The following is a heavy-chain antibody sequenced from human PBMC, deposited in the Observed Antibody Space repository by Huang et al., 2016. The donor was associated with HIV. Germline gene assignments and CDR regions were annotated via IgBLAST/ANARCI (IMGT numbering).Heavy chain of an antibody. CDR2: IIPMLGTP. J-gene: IGHJ4*02. V-gene: IGHV1-69*13. D-gene: IGHD4-17*01. CDR1: GGTFSKYA. Sequence: QVQLVQSGAEVKTPGSSVKVSCKASGGTFSKYASSWVRQAPGQGLEWMGGIIPMLGTPNYARKFQGRVTITADDSTSTTYVEVSSLRSEDTALYYCARGQLGSYGDYDVLYWGQGTLVTVSS. CDR3: ARGQLGSYGDYDVLY.